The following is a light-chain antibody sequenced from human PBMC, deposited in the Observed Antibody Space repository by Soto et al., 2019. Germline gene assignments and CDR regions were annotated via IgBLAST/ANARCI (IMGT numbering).Light chain of an antibody. J-gene: IGLJ1*01. V-gene: IGLV1-40*01. CDR1: SSNIGSTYD. Sequence: QPLLTQPPSVSGAPGQRVTISRPGSSSNIGSTYDVQWYQQLPGTAPKLLIHGNTDRPSGVPDRFSGSKSGTSASLAITGLQAGDEADYYCQSYDDSLSVHYVFGTGTKVTVL. CDR3: QSYDDSLSVHYV. CDR2: GNT.